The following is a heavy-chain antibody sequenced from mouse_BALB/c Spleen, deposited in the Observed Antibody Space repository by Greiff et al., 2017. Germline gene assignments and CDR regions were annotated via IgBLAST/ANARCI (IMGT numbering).Heavy chain of an antibody. D-gene: IGHD2-4*01. Sequence: EVQLVESGGGLVKLGGSLKLSCAASGFTFSSYYMSWVRQTPEKRLELVAAINSNGGSTYYPDTVKGRFTISRDNAKNTLYLQMSSLKSEDTALYYCARHVYYDYDVGAMDYWGQGTSVTVSS. CDR1: GFTFSSYY. CDR3: ARHVYYDYDVGAMDY. V-gene: IGHV5-6-2*01. CDR2: INSNGGST. J-gene: IGHJ4*01.